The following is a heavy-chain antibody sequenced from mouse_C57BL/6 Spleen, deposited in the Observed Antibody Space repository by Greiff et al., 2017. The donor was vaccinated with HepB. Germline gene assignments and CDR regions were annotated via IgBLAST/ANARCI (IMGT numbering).Heavy chain of an antibody. CDR1: GFTFSDYY. CDR2: ISNGGGST. J-gene: IGHJ3*01. V-gene: IGHV5-12*01. CDR3: ARQGNYDAYGAWFAY. Sequence: DVKLVESGGGLVQPGGSLKLSCAASGFTFSDYYMYWVRQTPEKRLEWVAYISNGGGSTYYPDTLKGRFTISRDNAKNTLYLQMSRLKSEDTAMYYCARQGNYDAYGAWFAYWGQGTLVTVSA. D-gene: IGHD2-3*01.